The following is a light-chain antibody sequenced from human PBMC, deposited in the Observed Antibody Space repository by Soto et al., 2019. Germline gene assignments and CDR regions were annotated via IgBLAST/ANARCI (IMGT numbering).Light chain of an antibody. J-gene: IGKJ1*01. CDR3: QQYRDNWT. CDR2: KAS. CDR1: QSISSW. Sequence: DIQMTQSPSTLSASVGDRVTITCRASQSISSWLAWDQQKPGTAPKLLIYKASTLQSGVPSRFSVSGSGTEFTLTISSQQPDDSATYYCQQYRDNWTFGQGTKVEIK. V-gene: IGKV1-5*03.